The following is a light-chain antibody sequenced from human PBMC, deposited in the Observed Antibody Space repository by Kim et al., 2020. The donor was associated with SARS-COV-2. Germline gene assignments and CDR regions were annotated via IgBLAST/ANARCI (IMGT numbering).Light chain of an antibody. CDR1: SSDIVCDSY. CDR2: DVR. CDR3: SSYTIRSAPYV. V-gene: IGLV2-14*03. J-gene: IGLJ1*01. Sequence: SLTTSCTGTSSDIVCDSYVSWYQQHPGKAPKLLIYDVRNRPSGVSNRFSGSESGNTASLTISGLQAEDEAEYYCSSYTIRSAPYVFGTGTKVTVL.